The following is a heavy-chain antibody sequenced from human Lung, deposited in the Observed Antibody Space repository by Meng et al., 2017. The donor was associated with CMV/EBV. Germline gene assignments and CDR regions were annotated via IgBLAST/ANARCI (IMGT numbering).Heavy chain of an antibody. D-gene: IGHD5-18*01. Sequence: GESXKISCAASGFTFSSYSMNWVRQAPGKGLEWVSSISSSSSYIYYADSVKGRFTISRDNAKNSLYLQMNSLRAEDTAVYYCARDLGNSYGYDYYYYYGMDVWXQRTTVTVSS. CDR3: ARDLGNSYGYDYYYYYGMDV. J-gene: IGHJ6*02. V-gene: IGHV3-21*01. CDR1: GFTFSSYS. CDR2: ISSSSSYI.